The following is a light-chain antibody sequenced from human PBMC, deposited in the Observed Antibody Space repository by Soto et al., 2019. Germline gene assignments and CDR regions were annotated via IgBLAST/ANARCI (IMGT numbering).Light chain of an antibody. V-gene: IGLV2-8*01. Sequence: QSVLTQPPSATGSPGQSVTISCTGTSSDVGGYNYVYWYQQHPGKSPKLMIYEVSNRPSGVPDCFSGSKSVNTASLTVSGRQAEDEADYYCSSYAGSNNLVFGGCTKVTVL. CDR1: SSDVGGYNY. CDR2: EVS. CDR3: SSYAGSNNLV. J-gene: IGLJ2*01.